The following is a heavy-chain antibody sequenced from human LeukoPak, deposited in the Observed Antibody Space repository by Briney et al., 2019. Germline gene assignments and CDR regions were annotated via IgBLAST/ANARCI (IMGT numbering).Heavy chain of an antibody. J-gene: IGHJ4*02. CDR2: ISYDGSNK. D-gene: IGHD1-1*01. CDR1: GFTFSSYA. CDR3: ARVRPVKSFGWKFDY. V-gene: IGHV3-30-3*01. Sequence: GGSLRLSCAASGFTFSSYAMHWVRRAPGKGLEWVAVISYDGSNKYYADSVKGRFTISRDNSKNTLYLQMNSLRAEDTAVYYCARVRPVKSFGWKFDYWGQGTLVTVSS.